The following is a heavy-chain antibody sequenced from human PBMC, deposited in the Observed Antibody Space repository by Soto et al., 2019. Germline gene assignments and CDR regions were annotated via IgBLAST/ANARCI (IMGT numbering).Heavy chain of an antibody. V-gene: IGHV3-11*01. CDR2: ISSGSTI. J-gene: IGHJ6*02. CDR3: ARLDGNSYDSSGYYYYYYGMDV. D-gene: IGHD3-22*01. Sequence: QVQLVESGGGLVKPGGSLRLSCAASGFTFSDYYMSWIRQAPGKGLEWVSYISSGSTIYYADSVKGRFTISRDNAKNSLYLQMNSLRAEDTAVYYCARLDGNSYDSSGYYYYYYGMDVWGQGTTVTVSS. CDR1: GFTFSDYY.